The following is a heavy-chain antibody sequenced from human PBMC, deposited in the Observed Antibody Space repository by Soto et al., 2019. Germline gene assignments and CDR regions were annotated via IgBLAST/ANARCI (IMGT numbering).Heavy chain of an antibody. J-gene: IGHJ5*02. V-gene: IGHV4-34*01. CDR1: GGSFSGYY. Sequence: SETLSLTCAVYGGSFSGYYWSWIRQPPGKGLEWIGEINHSGITNYNPSLKSRVTLSVDTSKNQFSLKLSSVTAADTAVYYCARGLFSSGWYSYFDPWGQGTPVTVSS. CDR3: ARGLFSSGWYSYFDP. D-gene: IGHD6-19*01. CDR2: INHSGIT.